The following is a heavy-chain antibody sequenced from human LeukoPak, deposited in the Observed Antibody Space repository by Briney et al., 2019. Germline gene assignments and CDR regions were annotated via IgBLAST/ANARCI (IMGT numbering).Heavy chain of an antibody. D-gene: IGHD3-22*01. CDR1: GFTFSSLW. J-gene: IGHJ4*02. CDR3: ARERDYDSSGYYVFGY. V-gene: IGHV3-33*08. CDR2: IWYDGSNK. Sequence: GGSLRLSCAVSGFTFSSLWLSWVRQAPGKGLEWVAVIWYDGSNKYYADSVKGRFTISRDNSKNTLYLQMNSLRAEDTAAYYCARERDYDSSGYYVFGYWGQGTLVTVSS.